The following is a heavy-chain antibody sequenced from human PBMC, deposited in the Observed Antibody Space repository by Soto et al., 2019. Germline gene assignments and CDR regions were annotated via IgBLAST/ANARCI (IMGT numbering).Heavy chain of an antibody. J-gene: IGHJ4*02. V-gene: IGHV4-31*03. Sequence: PSETPSLTCTVSGGSVRRGNYYWSWIRQFPGKGLEWIGYISNSGRTHYNPSLMSRITILVDTSKNQFFLELRSVTAADTALYFCVSADYATGSYYPDYWGQGTLVNVSS. CDR1: GGSVRRGNYY. CDR3: VSADYATGSYYPDY. D-gene: IGHD3-10*01. CDR2: ISNSGRT.